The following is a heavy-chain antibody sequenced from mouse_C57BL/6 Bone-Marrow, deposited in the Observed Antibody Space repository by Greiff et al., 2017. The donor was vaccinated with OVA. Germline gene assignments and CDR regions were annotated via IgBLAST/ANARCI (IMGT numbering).Heavy chain of an antibody. J-gene: IGHJ1*03. V-gene: IGHV1-9*01. D-gene: IGHD1-1*01. CDR3: ASPKTYYYGSSYWYFDV. CDR2: ILPGSGST. Sequence: VKLQQSGAELMKPGASVKLSCKATGYTFTGYWIEWVKQRPGHGLEWIGEILPGSGSTNYNEKFKGKATFTADTSSNTAYMQLSSLTTEDSAIYYCASPKTYYYGSSYWYFDVWGTGTTVTVSS. CDR1: GYTFTGYW.